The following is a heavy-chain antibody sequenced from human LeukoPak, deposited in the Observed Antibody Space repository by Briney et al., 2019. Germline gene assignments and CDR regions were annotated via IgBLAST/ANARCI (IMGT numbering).Heavy chain of an antibody. CDR2: IDPDGSEK. J-gene: IGHJ4*02. V-gene: IGHV3-7*01. CDR3: ARIYYFGDNNWRYFDN. CDR1: GFTFNSYW. Sequence: GGSLRLSCAASGFTFNSYWMSWVRQAPGKGLEWVANIDPDGSEKQYGDSVKGRFTTSRDNAKNSLYLQMNSLRAEDTAIYYCARIYYFGDNNWRYFDNWGQGTLVTVPS. D-gene: IGHD3-10*01.